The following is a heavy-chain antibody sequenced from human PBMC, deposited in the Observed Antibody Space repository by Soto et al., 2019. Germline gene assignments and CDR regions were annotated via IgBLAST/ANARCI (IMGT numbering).Heavy chain of an antibody. CDR2: IYTSGST. D-gene: IGHD2-2*01. V-gene: IGHV4-4*07. CDR1: GGSISSYY. J-gene: IGHJ6*02. CDR3: ARDGIVVVPAAIKYYYYYYGLDV. Sequence: PSETLSLTCTVSGGSISSYYWSWIRQPAGKGLEWIGRIYTSGSTNYNPSLKSRVTMSVDTSKNQFSLKLSSVTAADTAVYYCARDGIVVVPAAIKYYYYYYGLDVWGQGTTVTVSS.